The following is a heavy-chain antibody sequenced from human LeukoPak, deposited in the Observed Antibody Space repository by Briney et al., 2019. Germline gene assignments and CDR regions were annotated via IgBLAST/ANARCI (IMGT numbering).Heavy chain of an antibody. J-gene: IGHJ4*02. CDR3: ARMTTGHDF. Sequence: SETLSLTCAVSGTSFSSYYWSWIRQPPGKGLEWIGEVNHSGYTNDNPSLKGRVTISVDTSKNQFSLRLRSVTAADTAVYFCARMTTGHDFWGQGTLVTVSS. V-gene: IGHV4-34*01. D-gene: IGHD4-17*01. CDR2: VNHSGYT. CDR1: GTSFSSYY.